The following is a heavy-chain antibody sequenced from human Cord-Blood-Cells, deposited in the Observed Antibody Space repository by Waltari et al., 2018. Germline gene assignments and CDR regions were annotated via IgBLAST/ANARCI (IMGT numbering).Heavy chain of an antibody. Sequence: QLQLQQSGAGLLNPSETLPLTCAVYVGSFSGYSCTGRRQSPGKGLEWIGETNHSGSTNYNPSLKSRVTISVDTSKNQFSLKLSSVTAADTAVYYCARHEEEWELLDYWGQGTLVTVSS. J-gene: IGHJ4*02. CDR2: TNHSGST. V-gene: IGHV4-34*01. CDR1: VGSFSGYS. CDR3: ARHEEEWELLDY. D-gene: IGHD1-26*01.